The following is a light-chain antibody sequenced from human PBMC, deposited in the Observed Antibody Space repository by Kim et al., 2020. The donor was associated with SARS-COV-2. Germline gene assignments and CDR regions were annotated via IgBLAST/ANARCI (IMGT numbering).Light chain of an antibody. CDR1: RSDVGGYNY. J-gene: IGLJ2*01. CDR3: SSYSSSDIVL. Sequence: GRSLRISCTGTRSDVGGYNYVSWFQQHPGKAPKVIIYDVTKRPSGGSNRFSGSKSGNTASLTISGLQTDDEADYYCSSYSSSDIVLFGGGTQLTVL. V-gene: IGLV2-14*04. CDR2: DVT.